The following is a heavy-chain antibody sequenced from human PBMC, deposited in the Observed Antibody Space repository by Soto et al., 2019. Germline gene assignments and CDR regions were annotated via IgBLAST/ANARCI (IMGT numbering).Heavy chain of an antibody. V-gene: IGHV1-18*01. CDR3: ARGRYGDY. CDR1: GYTFTSYG. CDR2: ISAHNGNT. D-gene: IGHD1-1*01. Sequence: QVHLVQSGAEVKKPGASVKVSCKGSGYTFTSYGITWVRQAPGQGLEWMGCISAHNGNTAYAQKLQGRFTGTRDTSTSPAYMELRRLRSDDTAVYYCARGRYGDYWGQGALVTVSS. J-gene: IGHJ4*02.